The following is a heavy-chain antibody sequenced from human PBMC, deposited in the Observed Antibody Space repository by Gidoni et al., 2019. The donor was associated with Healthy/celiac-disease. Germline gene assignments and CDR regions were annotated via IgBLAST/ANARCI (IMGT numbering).Heavy chain of an antibody. V-gene: IGHV3-23*01. J-gene: IGHJ4*02. CDR3: AKGADFWSGYYLSY. Sequence: EVQLLESGGGFVHPGGSLRLSSAASGFTFSSYAMSWVRQAPGKGLEWVSAISGSGGSTYYADSVKGRFTISRDNSKNTLYLQMNNLRAEDTAVYYCAKGADFWSGYYLSYWGQGTLVTVSS. D-gene: IGHD3-3*01. CDR2: ISGSGGST. CDR1: GFTFSSYA.